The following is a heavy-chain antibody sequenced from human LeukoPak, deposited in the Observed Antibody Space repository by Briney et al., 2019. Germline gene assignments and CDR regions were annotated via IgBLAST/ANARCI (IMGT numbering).Heavy chain of an antibody. CDR2: INPSGGST. CDR1: GYTFTSYY. D-gene: IGHD2-2*01. CDR3: ARGAVVPADNYGMDV. Sequence: ASVKVSCTASGYTFTSYYMHWVRQAPGQGLEWMGIINPSGGSTSYAQKFQGRVTMTRDTSTSTVYMELSSLRSEDTAVYYCARGAVVPADNYGMDVWGQGTTVTVSS. J-gene: IGHJ6*02. V-gene: IGHV1-46*01.